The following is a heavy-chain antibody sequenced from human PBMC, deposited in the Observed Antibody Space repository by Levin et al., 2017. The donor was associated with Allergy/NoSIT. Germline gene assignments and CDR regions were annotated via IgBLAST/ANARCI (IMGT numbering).Heavy chain of an antibody. D-gene: IGHD3-10*01. J-gene: IGHJ4*02. CDR1: GFSFSAYS. CDR3: VRDLEGYRGGMSFDF. V-gene: IGHV3-48*01. CDR2: VDGHGTRI. Sequence: GGSLRLSCAVSGFSFSAYSMNWVRQAPGKGLEWLAYVDGHGTRIFYADSAKGRFTISRDNAQNSLYLQMNSLRAEDSGTYYCVRDLEGYRGGMSFDFWGQGTRVTVSS.